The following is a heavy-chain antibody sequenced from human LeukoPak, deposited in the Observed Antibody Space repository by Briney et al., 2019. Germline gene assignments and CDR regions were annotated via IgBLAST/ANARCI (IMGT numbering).Heavy chain of an antibody. D-gene: IGHD2-2*01. CDR3: ASPPLRYCSSTSGNGRLDY. V-gene: IGHV4-34*01. CDR2: INHSGST. Sequence: SETLSLTCAVYGGSFSGYYWSWIRQPPGKGLEWIGEINHSGSTNYNPSLKSRVTISVDTSKNQFSLKLSSVTAADTAVYYCASPPLRYCSSTSGNGRLDYWGQGTLVTVSS. J-gene: IGHJ4*02. CDR1: GGSFSGYY.